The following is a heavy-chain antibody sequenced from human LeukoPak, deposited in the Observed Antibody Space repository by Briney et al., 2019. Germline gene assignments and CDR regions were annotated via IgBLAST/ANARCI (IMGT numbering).Heavy chain of an antibody. J-gene: IGHJ4*02. Sequence: GGSLRLSCAASGFTVSSDYMSWVRQAPGKGLEWVSVIYSGGSTYYADSVKGRFTISRDNSKNTLYLQMNSLRAEDTAGYYCARVYIAAAHYWGQGTLVTVPS. CDR3: ARVYIAAAHY. D-gene: IGHD6-13*01. V-gene: IGHV3-66*01. CDR2: IYSGGST. CDR1: GFTVSSDY.